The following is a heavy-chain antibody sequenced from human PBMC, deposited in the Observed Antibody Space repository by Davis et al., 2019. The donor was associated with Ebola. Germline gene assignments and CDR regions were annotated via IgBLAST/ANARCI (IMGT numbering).Heavy chain of an antibody. CDR2: MNPNSGDT. CDR3: AEEGTGDGLIYDYGMDV. Sequence: AASVKVSCKASGYTFINYAINWVRQAPGQGLEWMGWMNPNSGDTGYAQKFQGRVTMTRNTSISTAYMELSSLRSEDTAVYYCAEEGTGDGLIYDYGMDVWGQGTTVTVSS. D-gene: IGHD1-1*01. V-gene: IGHV1-8*01. J-gene: IGHJ6*02. CDR1: GYTFINYA.